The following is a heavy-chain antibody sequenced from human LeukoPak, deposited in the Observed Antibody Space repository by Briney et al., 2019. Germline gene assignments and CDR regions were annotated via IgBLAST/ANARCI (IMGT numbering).Heavy chain of an antibody. D-gene: IGHD3-9*01. CDR1: GFTFNNYW. V-gene: IGHV3-7*01. J-gene: IGHJ4*02. CDR2: INQGGNEK. CDR3: ARDFGTTGYDLYDY. Sequence: GGSLRLSCAASGFTFNNYWMSWVRQAPGKGLEWVANINQGGNEKYYVDSVRGRFTISRDNAKNSLYLQMNSLRDEDPSVYYCARDFGTTGYDLYDYWGQGTLVTVSS.